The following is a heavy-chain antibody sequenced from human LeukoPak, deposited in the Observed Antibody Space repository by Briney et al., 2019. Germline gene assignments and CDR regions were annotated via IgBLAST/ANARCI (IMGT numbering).Heavy chain of an antibody. CDR2: IYYSGST. V-gene: IGHV4-39*01. Sequence: SETLSLTCTVSGGSISSSSYYWGWIRQPPGTGLEWIGSIYYSGSTYYNPSLKSRVTISVDTSKNQFSLKLSSVTAADTAVYYCASIPYYYDSSGYYYPGCFDYWGQGTLVTVSS. CDR1: GGSISSSSYY. J-gene: IGHJ4*02. CDR3: ASIPYYYDSSGYYYPGCFDY. D-gene: IGHD3-22*01.